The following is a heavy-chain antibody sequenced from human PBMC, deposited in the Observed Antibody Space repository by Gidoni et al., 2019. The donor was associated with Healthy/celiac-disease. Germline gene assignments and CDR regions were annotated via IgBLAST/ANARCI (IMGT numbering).Heavy chain of an antibody. J-gene: IGHJ4*02. V-gene: IGHV3-30*18. CDR3: AKDSSYGH. CDR2: ISYDGSNK. Sequence: QVQLVESGRGLVQPGRSLRLSCAASGFTFSSYGMHWVRQAPGKGLEWVAVISYDGSNKYYADYVKGRFTIARDNSKNTLYLQMNSLRAEDTAVYYCAKDSSYGHWGQGTLVTVSS. D-gene: IGHD3-10*01. CDR1: GFTFSSYG.